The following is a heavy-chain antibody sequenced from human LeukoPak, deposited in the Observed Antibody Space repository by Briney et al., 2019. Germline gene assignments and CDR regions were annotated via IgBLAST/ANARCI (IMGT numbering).Heavy chain of an antibody. D-gene: IGHD6-13*01. Sequence: GASVKVSCKASGYTFTSYAMHWVRQAPGQRLEWMGWINAGNGNTKYSQEFQGRVTITRDTSASTAYMELSSLRSEDMAVYYCARVEYSSSWPYFDYWGQGTLVTVSS. CDR1: GYTFTSYA. CDR2: INAGNGNT. V-gene: IGHV1-3*03. CDR3: ARVEYSSSWPYFDY. J-gene: IGHJ4*02.